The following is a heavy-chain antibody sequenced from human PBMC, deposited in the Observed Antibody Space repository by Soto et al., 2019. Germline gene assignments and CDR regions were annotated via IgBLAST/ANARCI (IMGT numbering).Heavy chain of an antibody. Sequence: ASVKVSCKASGGTFSSYASHWVRQAPGQRLEWMGWINAGNGNTKYSQKFQGRVTITRDTSASTAYMELSSLRSEDTAVYYCARGITLPTPLDYWGQGTLVTVSS. CDR2: INAGNGNT. D-gene: IGHD1-20*01. CDR3: ARGITLPTPLDY. V-gene: IGHV1-3*01. CDR1: GGTFSSYA. J-gene: IGHJ4*02.